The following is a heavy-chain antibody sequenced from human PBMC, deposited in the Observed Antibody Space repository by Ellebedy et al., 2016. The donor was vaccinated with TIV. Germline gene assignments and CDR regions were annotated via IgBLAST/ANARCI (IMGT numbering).Heavy chain of an antibody. D-gene: IGHD2-2*01. J-gene: IGHJ4*02. Sequence: GGSLRLXCRASGFTFSSYAMNWVRQAPGKGLEWVSGIGDDVGYTYYADSVKGRFTISRDNSKNTLYLQMNSLRAEDTAVYYCAKDRDSTIWGYYFDYWGQGTLVTVSS. CDR2: IGDDVGYT. CDR1: GFTFSSYA. CDR3: AKDRDSTIWGYYFDY. V-gene: IGHV3-23*01.